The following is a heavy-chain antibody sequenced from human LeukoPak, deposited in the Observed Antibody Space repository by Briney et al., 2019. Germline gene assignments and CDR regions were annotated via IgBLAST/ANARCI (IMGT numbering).Heavy chain of an antibody. CDR2: IRYDGSNK. J-gene: IGHJ3*02. CDR3: ARVYGYCSSTSCYPDAFDI. V-gene: IGHV3-30*02. Sequence: GGSLRLSCAASGFTFSSYGMHWVRQAPGKGLEWVAFIRYDGSNKYYADSVKGRFTISRDNSKNTLYLQMNSLRAEDTAVYYCARVYGYCSSTSCYPDAFDIWGQGTMVTVSS. D-gene: IGHD2-2*01. CDR1: GFTFSSYG.